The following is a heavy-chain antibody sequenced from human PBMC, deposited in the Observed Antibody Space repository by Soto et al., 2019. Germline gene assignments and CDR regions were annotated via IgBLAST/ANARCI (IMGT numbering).Heavy chain of an antibody. D-gene: IGHD3-9*01. CDR2: ISAYNGNT. Sequence: GASVKVSCKASGYTFTSYGTSWVRQAPGQGLEWMGWISAYNGNTNYAQKLQGRVTMTTDTSTSTAYMELRSLRSDDTAVYYCARGLYDILTGHPLYYYYGMDVWGQGTTVTVSS. V-gene: IGHV1-18*04. CDR3: ARGLYDILTGHPLYYYYGMDV. CDR1: GYTFTSYG. J-gene: IGHJ6*02.